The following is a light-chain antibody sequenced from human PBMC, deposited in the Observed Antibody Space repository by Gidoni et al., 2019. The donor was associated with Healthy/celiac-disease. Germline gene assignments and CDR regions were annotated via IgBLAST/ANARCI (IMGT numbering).Light chain of an antibody. J-gene: IGKJ4*02. Sequence: IQMTPSPSTLSASVGDRVTITCRASQRISSRLSWYQQKPGKAPNLLIYDASSLESGVPSRFSGSGSGTEFTLTISSLQPDDFATYYCQQYNSYPRTFGGGTKVEIK. CDR3: QQYNSYPRT. CDR2: DAS. V-gene: IGKV1-5*01. CDR1: QRISSR.